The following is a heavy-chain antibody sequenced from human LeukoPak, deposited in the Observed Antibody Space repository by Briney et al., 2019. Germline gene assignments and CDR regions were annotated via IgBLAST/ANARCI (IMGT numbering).Heavy chain of an antibody. Sequence: GASVKVSCKASGYTFTGYYMHWVRQAPGQGLEWMGWINPNSGGTNYAQKFQGRVTMTRDTSISTAYMELSRLRSDDTAVYYCARDSVSYGGWSAVGPNNPDSWGQGTLVTVSS. CDR3: ARDSVSYGGWSAVGPNNPDS. J-gene: IGHJ4*02. CDR2: INPNSGGT. D-gene: IGHD6-19*01. CDR1: GYTFTGYY. V-gene: IGHV1-2*02.